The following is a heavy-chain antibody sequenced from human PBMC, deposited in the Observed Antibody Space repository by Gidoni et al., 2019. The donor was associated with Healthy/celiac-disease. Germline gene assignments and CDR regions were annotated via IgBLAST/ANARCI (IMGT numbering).Heavy chain of an antibody. CDR2: IWYDGSNK. Sequence: QVQLVESGGGVVQPGRSLRLSCAASGFTFSSYGMHWVRQAPGKGLEWVAVIWYDGSNKYFADSVKGRFTISRDNSKNTLYLQMNSLRAEDTAVYYCARDLNDFWSGYHGGMDVWGQGTTVTVSS. V-gene: IGHV3-33*01. CDR1: GFTFSSYG. D-gene: IGHD3-3*01. CDR3: ARDLNDFWSGYHGGMDV. J-gene: IGHJ6*02.